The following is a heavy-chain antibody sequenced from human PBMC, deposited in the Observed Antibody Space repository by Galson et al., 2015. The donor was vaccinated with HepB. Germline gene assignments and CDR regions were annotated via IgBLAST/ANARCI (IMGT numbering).Heavy chain of an antibody. V-gene: IGHV3-20*04. CDR2: LKWNGGTT. CDR1: GFTFDDYD. J-gene: IGHJ4*02. CDR3: VRVESSYFDY. Sequence: SLRLSCAASGFTFDDYDMAWVRQVPGKGLQWVSGLKWNGGTTLYTDSVRGRFTISRDNAKNSLYLQMDSLRAEDTGFYYCVRVESSYFDYWGQGALVTVSS. D-gene: IGHD2-15*01.